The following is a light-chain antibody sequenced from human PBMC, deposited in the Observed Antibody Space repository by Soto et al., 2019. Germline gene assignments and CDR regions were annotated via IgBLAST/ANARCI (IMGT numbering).Light chain of an antibody. CDR3: CSYAGSFTWV. J-gene: IGLJ3*02. CDR2: DVS. CDR1: SSDVGGYNY. Sequence: QSVLTQPPSASGSPGQSVTISCTGTSSDVGGYNYVSWYQQFPGKAPKLMIYDVSERPSGVPDRFSGSKSGNTASLTISGLQPEDEADYYCCSYAGSFTWVFGGGTKVTVL. V-gene: IGLV2-11*01.